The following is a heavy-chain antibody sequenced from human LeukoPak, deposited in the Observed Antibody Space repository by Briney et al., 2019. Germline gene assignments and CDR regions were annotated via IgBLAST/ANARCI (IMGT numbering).Heavy chain of an antibody. D-gene: IGHD2-2*01. J-gene: IGHJ4*02. Sequence: GGSLRLSCAASGFTFSSYGMHWVRQAPGKGLEWVANIKQDGSEKYYVDSAKGRFTISRDNAKNSLYLQMNSLRVEDTAVYYCASSRDFYFDYWGQGTLVTVTS. V-gene: IGHV3-7*01. CDR1: GFTFSSYG. CDR2: IKQDGSEK. CDR3: ASSRDFYFDY.